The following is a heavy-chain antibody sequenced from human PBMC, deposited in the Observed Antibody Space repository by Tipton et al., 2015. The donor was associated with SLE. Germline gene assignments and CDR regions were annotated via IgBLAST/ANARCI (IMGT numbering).Heavy chain of an antibody. CDR3: ARGSSGTTWGHFDY. CDR1: GFTFSSYW. D-gene: IGHD1-1*01. J-gene: IGHJ4*02. CDR2: IKQDGSEK. Sequence: GSLRLSCAASGFTFSSYWMSWVRQAPGKGLEWVANIKQDGSEKYYVDSVKGRLTISRDNAKNSLYLQMNSLRAEDTAVYYCARGSSGTTWGHFDYWGQGTLVTVSS. V-gene: IGHV3-7*01.